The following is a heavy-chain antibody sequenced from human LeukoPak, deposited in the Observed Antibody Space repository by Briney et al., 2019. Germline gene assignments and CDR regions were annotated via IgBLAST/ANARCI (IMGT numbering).Heavy chain of an antibody. Sequence: GESLKISCKGSGYSFTSYWIGWVRQAPGQGLEWMGWINPNSGGTNYAQKFQGRVTMTRGTSISTAYMELSRLRSDDTAVYYCATLAGSYPNDYWGQGTLLTVSS. CDR3: ATLAGSYPNDY. CDR1: GYSFTSYW. D-gene: IGHD1-26*01. J-gene: IGHJ4*02. V-gene: IGHV1-2*02. CDR2: INPNSGGT.